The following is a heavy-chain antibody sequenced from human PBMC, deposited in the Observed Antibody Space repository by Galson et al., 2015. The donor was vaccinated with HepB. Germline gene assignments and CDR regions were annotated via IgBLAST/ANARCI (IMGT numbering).Heavy chain of an antibody. J-gene: IGHJ6*02. Sequence: QSGAEVKKPGESLRISRKGSGYSFTSYWISWVRQMPGKGLEWMGRIDPSDSYTNYSPSFQGHVTISADKSISTAYLQWSSLKASDTAMYYCATSPVGATFGYYYYGMDVWGQGTTVTVSS. V-gene: IGHV5-10-1*01. D-gene: IGHD1-26*01. CDR3: ATSPVGATFGYYYYGMDV. CDR2: IDPSDSYT. CDR1: GYSFTSYW.